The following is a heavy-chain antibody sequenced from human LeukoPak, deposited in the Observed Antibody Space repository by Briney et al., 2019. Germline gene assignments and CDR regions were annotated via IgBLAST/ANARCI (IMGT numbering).Heavy chain of an antibody. CDR3: AKEGCSSTSCSFDDY. J-gene: IGHJ4*02. CDR1: GFTFSTYA. V-gene: IGHV3-23*01. Sequence: GGSLRLSCAASGFTFSTYAMSWVRQPPGKGLGWVSAISGNGGSTYYADSVKGRFTISRDNSKNTLYLQMNSLRAEDTAVYYCAKEGCSSTSCSFDDYWGQGTLVTVSS. D-gene: IGHD2-2*01. CDR2: ISGNGGST.